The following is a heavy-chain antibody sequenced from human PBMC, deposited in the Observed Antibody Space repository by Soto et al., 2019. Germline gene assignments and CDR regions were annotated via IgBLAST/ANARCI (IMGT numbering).Heavy chain of an antibody. D-gene: IGHD3-22*01. Sequence: QVQLQESGPGLVKPSQTLSLTCTVSGGSISSGDYYWSWIRQPPGKGLEWIGYIYYSGSTYYNPSLKSRVTISVDTSKNQFSLKLSSVTAADTAVYYCARGGVDYYDSSGYYYPFDYWGQGTLVTVSS. V-gene: IGHV4-30-4*01. CDR2: IYYSGST. CDR1: GGSISSGDYY. CDR3: ARGGVDYYDSSGYYYPFDY. J-gene: IGHJ4*02.